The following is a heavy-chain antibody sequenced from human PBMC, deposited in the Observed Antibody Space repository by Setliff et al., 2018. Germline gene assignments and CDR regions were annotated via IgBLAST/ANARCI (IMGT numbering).Heavy chain of an antibody. J-gene: IGHJ3*01. D-gene: IGHD3-22*01. CDR1: RFTFSNYW. CDR2: IKEDGSEK. V-gene: IGHV3-7*01. CDR3: VRDRWKVIVNRGDDAFDL. Sequence: GGSLRLSCAASRFTFSNYWMSWVRQAPGKGLEWVANIKEDGSEKYYVDSVKGRFTISRDNAKNSLDLQMNSLRGEDTAVYYCVRDRWKVIVNRGDDAFDLWGQGAMVTVPS.